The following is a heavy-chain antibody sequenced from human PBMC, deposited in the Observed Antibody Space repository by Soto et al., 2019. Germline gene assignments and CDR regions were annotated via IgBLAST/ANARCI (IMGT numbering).Heavy chain of an antibody. J-gene: IGHJ5*02. CDR1: GGSISSSSYY. D-gene: IGHD3-3*01. CDR3: ARQYYDFWSGQPGNWFDP. CDR2: IYYSGST. V-gene: IGHV4-39*01. Sequence: SETLSLTCTVSGGSISSSSYYWGWIRQPPGKGLEWIGSIYYSGSTYYNPSLKGRVTISVDTSKNQFSLKLSSVTAADTAVYYCARQYYDFWSGQPGNWFDPWGQGTLVTVSS.